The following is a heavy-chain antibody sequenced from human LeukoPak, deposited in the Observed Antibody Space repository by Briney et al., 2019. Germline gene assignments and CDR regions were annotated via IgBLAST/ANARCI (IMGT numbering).Heavy chain of an antibody. CDR3: ARGVLRYFDWQTGDAFDI. D-gene: IGHD3-9*01. CDR2: IYSGGST. CDR1: GFTVSSNY. V-gene: IGHV3-53*05. Sequence: GGSLRLSCAASGFTVSSNYMSWVRQAPGKGLEGVSVIYSGGSTYYADSVKGRFTISRDNSKNTLYLQMNSLRAEDTAVYYCARGVLRYFDWQTGDAFDIWGQGTMVTVSS. J-gene: IGHJ3*02.